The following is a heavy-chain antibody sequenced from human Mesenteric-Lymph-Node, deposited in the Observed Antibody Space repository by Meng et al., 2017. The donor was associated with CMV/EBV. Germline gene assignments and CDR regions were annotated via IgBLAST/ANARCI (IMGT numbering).Heavy chain of an antibody. J-gene: IGHJ4*02. V-gene: IGHV3-23*03. CDR2: IYSGGSKT. CDR1: GFSFSSYA. D-gene: IGHD2-21*01. Sequence: GGSLRLSCAASGFSFSSYAMSWVRQTPGKGLQWVSVIYSGGSKTFYADSVKGRFTISRDDSTDTLYLQMNSLRVEDTAVYYCAKRNCGGDCYPDYWGQGTLVTAPQ. CDR3: AKRNCGGDCYPDY.